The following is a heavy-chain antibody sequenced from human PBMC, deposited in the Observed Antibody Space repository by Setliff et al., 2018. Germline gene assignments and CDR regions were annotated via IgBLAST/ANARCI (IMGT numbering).Heavy chain of an antibody. CDR3: ARGRNVAARLLDS. J-gene: IGHJ4*02. V-gene: IGHV4-34*01. CDR2: INHXGSA. CDR1: GGTFSDYY. D-gene: IGHD6-6*01. Sequence: SETLSLTCAASGGTFSDYYWTWIRQTPGRGLEWVGEINHXGSANYNPXXKSRVTISVDTSRDQFSLKFISMTAADTAVYYCARGRNVAARLLDSWGQGTLVTVSS.